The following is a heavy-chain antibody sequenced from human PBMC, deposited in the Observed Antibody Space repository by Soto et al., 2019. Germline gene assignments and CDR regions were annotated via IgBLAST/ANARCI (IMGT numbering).Heavy chain of an antibody. Sequence: GESLKISCKGSGYSFTSYWIGWVRQMPGKGLEWMGIIYPGDSDTRYSPSFQGQVTISADKSISTAYLQWSSLKASDTAMYYWARRLTSLPRGMDVWGKGTTVPVAS. V-gene: IGHV5-51*01. J-gene: IGHJ6*04. D-gene: IGHD3-9*01. CDR1: GYSFTSYW. CDR3: ARRLTSLPRGMDV. CDR2: IYPGDSDT.